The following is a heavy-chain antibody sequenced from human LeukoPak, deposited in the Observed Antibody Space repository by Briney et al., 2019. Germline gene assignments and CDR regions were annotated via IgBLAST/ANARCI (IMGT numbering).Heavy chain of an antibody. CDR2: ISAYNGNT. J-gene: IGHJ3*02. D-gene: IGHD3-9*01. V-gene: IGHV1-18*04. CDR3: ARGDLGYDILTGYYSSHAFDI. CDR1: GYTFTGYY. Sequence: GASVKVSCKASGYTFTGYYMHWVRQAPGQGLEWMGWISAYNGNTNYAQKLQGRVTMTTDTSTSTAYMELRSLRSDDTAVYYCARGDLGYDILTGYYSSHAFDIWGQGTMVTVSS.